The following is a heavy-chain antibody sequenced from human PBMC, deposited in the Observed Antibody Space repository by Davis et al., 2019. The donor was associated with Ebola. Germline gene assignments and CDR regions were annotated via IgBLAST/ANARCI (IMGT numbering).Heavy chain of an antibody. CDR3: ARHGYCNRTSCHYYYYYYMDV. Sequence: PGGSLRLSCRSSEYSFTSYWIGWVRQMPGKGLEWMGRIDPSDSYTNYSPSFQGHVIISADKSLSTAYLQWSSLKASDTAMYYCARHGYCNRTSCHYYYYYYMDVWGKGTTVTVSS. J-gene: IGHJ6*03. D-gene: IGHD2-2*03. CDR1: EYSFTSYW. V-gene: IGHV5-10-1*01. CDR2: IDPSDSYT.